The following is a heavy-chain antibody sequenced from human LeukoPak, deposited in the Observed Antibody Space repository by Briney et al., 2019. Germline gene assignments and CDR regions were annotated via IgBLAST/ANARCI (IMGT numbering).Heavy chain of an antibody. Sequence: SETLSLTCTVSGGSMCSYYWSWIPQPPGKGLEWIGYIYYSGSTKYNPSLKRRVTISVDTSKNQFYLKLSSVTAADTAVYYCARGARAGYNLEPFDYWGQGTLVTVSS. J-gene: IGHJ4*02. D-gene: IGHD5-24*01. V-gene: IGHV4-59*08. CDR3: ARGARAGYNLEPFDY. CDR1: GGSMCSYY. CDR2: IYYSGST.